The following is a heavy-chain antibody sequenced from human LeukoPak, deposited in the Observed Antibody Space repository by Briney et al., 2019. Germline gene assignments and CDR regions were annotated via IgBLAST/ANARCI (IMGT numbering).Heavy chain of an antibody. V-gene: IGHV3-53*01. CDR3: AKDSHWILFDD. CDR1: GFTVSSNY. CDR2: IYVGGST. Sequence: SGGSLRLSCAASGFTVSSNYMSWVRQAPGRGLEWVSVIYVGGSTYYADSVKGRFTISRDNSKNTLYLQMNSLRDEDTAVYYCAKDSHWILFDDWGQGTLVTVSS. D-gene: IGHD2-2*03. J-gene: IGHJ4*02.